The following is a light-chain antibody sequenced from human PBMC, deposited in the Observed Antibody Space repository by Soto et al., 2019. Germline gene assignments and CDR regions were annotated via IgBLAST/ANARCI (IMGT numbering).Light chain of an antibody. CDR3: QQYNNWPPWT. CDR1: QSINSRS. CDR2: DAS. J-gene: IGKJ1*01. V-gene: IGKV3-20*01. Sequence: DIVLTQSPGTLSLSPVERATLSFGASQSINSRSLAWYQQKPGQAPRLLIYDASSRATGIPDRFSASGSGTDFTLTISSLQSEDFAVYYCQQYNNWPPWTFGQGTKVDI.